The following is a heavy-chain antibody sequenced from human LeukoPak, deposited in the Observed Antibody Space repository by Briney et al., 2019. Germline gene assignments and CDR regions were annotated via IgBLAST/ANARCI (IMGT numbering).Heavy chain of an antibody. J-gene: IGHJ6*02. CDR3: ARDSGYYYGMDV. CDR2: IYENGGTT. V-gene: IGHV3-23*01. CDR1: GFTFRSHA. Sequence: GGSLRLSCVGSGFTFRSHAMSWVRQAPEKGLEFVSGIYENGGTTYYADSVKGRFSISRDNSKNTLYLQMNSLRAEDTAVYYCARDSGYYYGMDVWGQGTTVTVSS.